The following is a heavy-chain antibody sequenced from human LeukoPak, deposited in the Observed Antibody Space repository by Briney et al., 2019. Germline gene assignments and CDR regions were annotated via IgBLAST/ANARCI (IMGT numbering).Heavy chain of an antibody. D-gene: IGHD3-22*01. CDR1: GFTLDSSE. CDR3: SREHHDISGYKHVDY. CDR2: ISISGSDI. Sequence: PGGALTLSRPASGFTLDSSELNWVRPAPGKGLEGLSYISISGSDIYFSDSVRGRFPIPRANAKNSLYLQMNSLRPRAPAVLLFSREHHDISGYKHVDYWGQGTRVTVSS. J-gene: IGHJ4*02. V-gene: IGHV3-48*03.